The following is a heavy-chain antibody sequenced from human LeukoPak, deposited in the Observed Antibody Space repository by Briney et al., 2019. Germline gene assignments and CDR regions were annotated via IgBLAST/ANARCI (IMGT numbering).Heavy chain of an antibody. D-gene: IGHD2-2*01. V-gene: IGHV4-30-4*01. CDR2: IYYSGST. CDR3: ARDPSTRDPEGYYYYGMDV. J-gene: IGHJ6*02. CDR1: GGSISSGDYC. Sequence: SQTLSLTCTVSGGSISSGDYCWSWIRQPPGKGLEWIGYIYYSGSTYYNPSLKSRVTISVDTSKNQFSLKLSSVTAADTAVYYCARDPSTRDPEGYYYYGMDVWGQGTTVTVSS.